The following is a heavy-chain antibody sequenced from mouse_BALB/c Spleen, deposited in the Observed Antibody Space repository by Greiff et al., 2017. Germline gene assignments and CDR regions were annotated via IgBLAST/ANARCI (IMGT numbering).Heavy chain of an antibody. J-gene: IGHJ3*01. CDR2: ISYDGSN. CDR3: ASLYGSRSWFAY. CDR1: GYSITSGYY. Sequence: LQESGPGLVKPSQSLSLTCSVTGYSITSGYYWNWIRQFPGNKLEWMGYISYDGSNNYNPSLKNRISITRDTSKNQFFLKLNSVTTEDTATYYCASLYGSRSWFAYWGQGTLVTVSA. D-gene: IGHD1-1*01. V-gene: IGHV3-6*02.